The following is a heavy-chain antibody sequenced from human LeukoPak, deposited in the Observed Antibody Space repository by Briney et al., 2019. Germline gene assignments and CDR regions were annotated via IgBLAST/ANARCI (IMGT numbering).Heavy chain of an antibody. CDR1: GYTFTSYY. J-gene: IGHJ4*02. Sequence: ASVKVSCKASGYTFTSYYMHWVRQAPGQGLEWMGIINPSGGSTSYAQKFQGRATMTRDTSTSTVYMELSSLRSEDTAVYYCARWRGSYTFDYWGQGTLVTVSS. CDR2: INPSGGST. D-gene: IGHD3-16*01. CDR3: ARWRGSYTFDY. V-gene: IGHV1-46*01.